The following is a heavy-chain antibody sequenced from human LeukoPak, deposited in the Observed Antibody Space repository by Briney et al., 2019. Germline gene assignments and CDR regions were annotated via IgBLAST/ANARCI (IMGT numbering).Heavy chain of an antibody. J-gene: IGHJ4*02. D-gene: IGHD6-13*01. CDR2: MNPKSGNT. Sequence: ASVKVSCKASGYTFTSYDINWVRQATGQGLEWMGWMNPKSGNTGYAQKFQGRVTMTRNTSISTAYMELRSLRSEDTAVYYCARGYSSSWYSPGGAGGTDYWGQGTLVTVSS. V-gene: IGHV1-8*01. CDR1: GYTFTSYD. CDR3: ARGYSSSWYSPGGAGGTDY.